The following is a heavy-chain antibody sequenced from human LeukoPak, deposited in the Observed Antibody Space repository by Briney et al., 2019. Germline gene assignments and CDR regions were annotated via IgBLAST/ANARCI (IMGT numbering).Heavy chain of an antibody. V-gene: IGHV3-33*08. D-gene: IGHD2-15*01. CDR3: ARVGYCSGGSCYGADH. CDR2: IWYDGSKM. CDR1: GFTFSTYA. Sequence: GGSLRLSCAASGFTFSTYAMSWVRQAPGKGLEWVAAIWYDGSKMYYADSVKGRFTISRDNSKNTLYLQMNGLRDEDTAVYYCARVGYCSGGSCYGADHWGQGTLVTVSS. J-gene: IGHJ4*02.